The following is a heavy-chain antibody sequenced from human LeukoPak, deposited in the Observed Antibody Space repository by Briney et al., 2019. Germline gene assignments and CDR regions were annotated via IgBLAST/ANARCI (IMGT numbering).Heavy chain of an antibody. D-gene: IGHD3-9*01. CDR2: MNPNSGNT. Sequence: ASVKVSCKASGYTFSSYDINWVRQATGQGLEWMGWMNPNSGNTGYAQKFQGRVNMTRNTSISTAYMELTRLRSDDTAVYYCARERGNYDILTDYYEGNGFDPWGQGTLVTVSS. CDR3: ARERGNYDILTDYYEGNGFDP. J-gene: IGHJ5*02. CDR1: GYTFSSYD. V-gene: IGHV1-8*01.